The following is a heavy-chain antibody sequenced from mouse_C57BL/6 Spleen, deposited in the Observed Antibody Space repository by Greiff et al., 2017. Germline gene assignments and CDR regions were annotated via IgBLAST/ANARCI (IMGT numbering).Heavy chain of an antibody. V-gene: IGHV5-16*01. J-gene: IGHJ1*03. Sequence: EVQLQESEGGLVQPGSSMKLSCTASGFTFSDYYMAWVRQVPEKGLEWVANINYDGSSTYYLDSLKSRFIISRDNAKNILYLQMSSLKSEDTATYYCARDGDYYGSSYWYFDVWGTGTTVTVSS. D-gene: IGHD1-1*01. CDR2: INYDGSST. CDR1: GFTFSDYY. CDR3: ARDGDYYGSSYWYFDV.